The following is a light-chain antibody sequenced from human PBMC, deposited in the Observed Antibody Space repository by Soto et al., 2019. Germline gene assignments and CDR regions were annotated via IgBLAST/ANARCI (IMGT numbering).Light chain of an antibody. V-gene: IGKV3-15*01. Sequence: EIVMTQSPATLSVSPGERASLSCRASQSVSSNLAWYQQKPGQAPRLLIYGASTRATGIPARFSGRGSGTEFTLTISSLQSEDFAVYYCQQYNNWPPLTFGGGTKVDI. CDR1: QSVSSN. CDR3: QQYNNWPPLT. CDR2: GAS. J-gene: IGKJ4*01.